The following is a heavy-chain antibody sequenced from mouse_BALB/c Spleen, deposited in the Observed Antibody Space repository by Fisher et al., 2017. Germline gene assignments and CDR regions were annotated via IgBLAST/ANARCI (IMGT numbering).Heavy chain of an antibody. CDR3: ARLDYGSAMDY. Sequence: KFKGKATLTVDRSSSTAYMQLSSLTSEDTAVYYCARLDYGSAMDYWGQGTSVTVSS. J-gene: IGHJ4*01. D-gene: IGHD1-1*01. V-gene: IGHV1-18*01.